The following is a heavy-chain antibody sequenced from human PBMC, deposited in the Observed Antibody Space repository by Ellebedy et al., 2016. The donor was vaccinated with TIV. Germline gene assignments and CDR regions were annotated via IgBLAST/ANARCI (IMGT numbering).Heavy chain of an antibody. D-gene: IGHD3-22*01. J-gene: IGHJ3*02. CDR2: FRSQANSYAT. CDR3: AREGWYYDSSGYYTLLAFDI. CDR1: GFTFSGYA. V-gene: IGHV3-73*01. Sequence: GGSLRLSCAASGFTFSGYAMHWVRQASGKGLEWVGRFRSQANSYATEYAASVKGRFTIARDDSKNTAYLQMNSLKTEDTAVYYCAREGWYYDSSGYYTLLAFDIWGQGTMVTVSS.